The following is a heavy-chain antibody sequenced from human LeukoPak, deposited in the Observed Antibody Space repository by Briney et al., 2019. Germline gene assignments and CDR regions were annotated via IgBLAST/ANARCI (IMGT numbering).Heavy chain of an antibody. V-gene: IGHV3-21*01. Sequence: GGSLRLSCAASGFTFSSYSMNWVRQAPGKGLEWVPSISSSSSYIYYADSVKGRFTISRDNAKNSLYLQMNSLRAEDTAVYYCARGGYYWEHAFDIWGQGTMVTVSS. CDR2: ISSSSSYI. J-gene: IGHJ3*02. CDR3: ARGGYYWEHAFDI. CDR1: GFTFSSYS. D-gene: IGHD2-8*01.